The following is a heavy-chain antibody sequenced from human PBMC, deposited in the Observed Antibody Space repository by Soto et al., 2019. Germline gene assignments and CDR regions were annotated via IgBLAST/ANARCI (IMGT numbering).Heavy chain of an antibody. CDR3: ARGPRGRTGGYFDY. J-gene: IGHJ4*02. D-gene: IGHD2-15*01. Sequence: QVQLQQWGAGLLKPSETLSLTCAVYGGSFSGYYWSWIRQPPGKGLEGIGEINHSGSTNYNPSLKSRVTISVDTSKNQFSLKLSSVTAADTAVYYCARGPRGRTGGYFDYWGQGTLVTVSS. CDR2: INHSGST. V-gene: IGHV4-34*01. CDR1: GGSFSGYY.